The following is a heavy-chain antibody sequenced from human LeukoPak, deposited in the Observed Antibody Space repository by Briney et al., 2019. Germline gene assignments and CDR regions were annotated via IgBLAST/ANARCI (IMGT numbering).Heavy chain of an antibody. CDR1: GFTFSSYS. J-gene: IGHJ3*01. CDR2: ISYDESNK. CDR3: AENRGVA. Sequence: GGSLRLSCAASGFTFSSYSMNWVRQAPGKGLEWVAVISYDESNKYYADSVKGRFTISRDNSKNTLYLQMDSLRADDTAFYYCAENRGVAWGQGTMVTVSS. D-gene: IGHD3-10*01. V-gene: IGHV3-30*18.